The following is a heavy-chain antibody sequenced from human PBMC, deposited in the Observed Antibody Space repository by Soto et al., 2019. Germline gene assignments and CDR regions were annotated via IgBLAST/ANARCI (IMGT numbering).Heavy chain of an antibody. V-gene: IGHV3-15*01. D-gene: IGHD6-19*01. Sequence: EVQLVESGGGLVKPGGSLRLSCAASGFTFSNAWMSWVRQAPGKGLEWVGRIKSKTDGGTTDYAAPVKGRFTISRDDSKNTLYLQMNSLKTEDTAVYYCTTILIAVADYYFDYWGQGTLVTVSS. CDR1: GFTFSNAW. CDR2: IKSKTDGGTT. J-gene: IGHJ4*02. CDR3: TTILIAVADYYFDY.